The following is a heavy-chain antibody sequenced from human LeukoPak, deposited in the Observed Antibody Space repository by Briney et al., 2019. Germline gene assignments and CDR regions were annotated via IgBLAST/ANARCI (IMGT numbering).Heavy chain of an antibody. J-gene: IGHJ6*02. CDR1: GFSFSSYA. Sequence: PGGSLRLSCAASGFSFSSYAMHWVRQAPGKRLEWVAVISYDGGNKYYGDSVKGRFTISRDNSKNTLYLQMNSLRVEDTAVYYCARVVVPASYYYYGMDVWGQGTTVTVSS. CDR2: ISYDGGNK. CDR3: ARVVVPASYYYYGMDV. D-gene: IGHD2-2*01. V-gene: IGHV3-30-3*01.